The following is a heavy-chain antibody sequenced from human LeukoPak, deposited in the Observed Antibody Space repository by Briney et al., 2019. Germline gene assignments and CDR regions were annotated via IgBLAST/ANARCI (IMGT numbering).Heavy chain of an antibody. CDR1: GFTFSNYG. CDR3: AKRGVVIRVILVGFHKAAYYFDS. J-gene: IGHJ4*02. CDR2: ISGSGGGT. D-gene: IGHD3-22*01. V-gene: IGHV3-23*01. Sequence: GTSLRLSCAASGFTFSNYGMHWVRQAPGKGLEWVAGISGSGGGTNYADSVKGRFTISRDNARNTLYLQMNSLRVEDTAAYFCAKRGVVIRVILVGFHKAAYYFDSWGQGALVTVSS.